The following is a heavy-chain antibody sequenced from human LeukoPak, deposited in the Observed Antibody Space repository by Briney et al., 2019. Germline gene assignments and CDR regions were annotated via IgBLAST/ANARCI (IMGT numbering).Heavy chain of an antibody. CDR1: GGSISSSSYY. J-gene: IGHJ4*02. CDR3: ARLGYYDSSGSDY. Sequence: SETLSLTCTVSGGSISSSSYYWGWIRQPPGKGLGWNGSIYYSGSTYYNPSLKSRVTISVDTSKNQFSLKLSSVTAADTAVYYCARLGYYDSSGSDYWGQGTLVTVSS. CDR2: IYYSGST. D-gene: IGHD3-22*01. V-gene: IGHV4-39*01.